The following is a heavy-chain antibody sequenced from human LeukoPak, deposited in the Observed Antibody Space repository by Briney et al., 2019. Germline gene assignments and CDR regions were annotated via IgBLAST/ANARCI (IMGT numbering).Heavy chain of an antibody. CDR2: IYYSGST. CDR1: GGSISSNSYY. D-gene: IGHD3-16*01. J-gene: IGHJ3*02. V-gene: IGHV4-39*02. Sequence: SETLSLTCAVSGGSISSNSYYWGWIRQPPGKGLEWIGSIYYSGSTYYNPSLKSRVTISVDTSKNQFSLKLSSVTAADTAVYYCARDGWADEGAFDIWGQGTMVTVSS. CDR3: ARDGWADEGAFDI.